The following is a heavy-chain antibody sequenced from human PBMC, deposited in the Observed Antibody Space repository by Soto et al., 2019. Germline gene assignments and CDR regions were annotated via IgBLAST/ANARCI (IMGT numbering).Heavy chain of an antibody. Sequence: QVQLVESGGGVVQPGRSLRLSCAASGFTFSSYGMHWVRQAPGRGLEWVAVIWYDGSNKYYADSVKGRFTISRDNSKNTLYLQMNSLRAEDTAVYYCARGPIAAAGYYYYYGMDVWGQGTTVTVSS. CDR1: GFTFSSYG. J-gene: IGHJ6*02. D-gene: IGHD6-13*01. V-gene: IGHV3-33*01. CDR3: ARGPIAAAGYYYYYGMDV. CDR2: IWYDGSNK.